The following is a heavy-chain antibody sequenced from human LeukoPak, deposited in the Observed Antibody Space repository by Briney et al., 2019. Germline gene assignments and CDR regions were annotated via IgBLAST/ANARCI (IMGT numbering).Heavy chain of an antibody. V-gene: IGHV3-7*01. Sequence: PGGSLRLSCEASGFTLSTFWMSWVRQAPGKGLEWVANIKQDGSEKHYVDSVKGRFTISRDNAKTSLYLQMNSLRAEDTAVYYCARPRWLQFGPHDSWGQGSLVTVSS. CDR2: IKQDGSEK. J-gene: IGHJ4*02. D-gene: IGHD5-24*01. CDR3: ARPRWLQFGPHDS. CDR1: GFTLSTFW.